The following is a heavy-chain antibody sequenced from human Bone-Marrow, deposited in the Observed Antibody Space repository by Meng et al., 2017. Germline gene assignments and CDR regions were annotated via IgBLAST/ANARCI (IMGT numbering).Heavy chain of an antibody. CDR2: ISWNSGSI. D-gene: IGHD6-19*01. Sequence: GGSMRLSCAVSGFTFDDYAMHWVRQAPGKGLEWVSGISWNSGSIGYADSVKGRFTISRDNAKNSLYLQMNSLRAEDTALYHCARNYGIAVAGPFQHWGQGTLVTVSS. CDR1: GFTFDDYA. CDR3: ARNYGIAVAGPFQH. V-gene: IGHV3-9*01. J-gene: IGHJ1*01.